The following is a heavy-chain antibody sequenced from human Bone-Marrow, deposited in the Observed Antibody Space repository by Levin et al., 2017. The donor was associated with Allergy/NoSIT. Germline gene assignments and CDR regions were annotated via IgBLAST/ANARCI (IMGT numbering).Heavy chain of an antibody. CDR2: IMPIFVTP. D-gene: IGHD2-21*02. V-gene: IGHV1-69*13. Sequence: SVKVSCKASGGTFSSDAISWVRQAPGRGLEWMGGIMPIFVTPNYAQKFQYRVTITADESTTTAYMELSSLRVEDTAIYYCARSNCGCDCYSPFDSWGLGPRNTVS. CDR3: ARSNCGCDCYSPFDS. J-gene: IGHJ4*02. CDR1: GGTFSSDA.